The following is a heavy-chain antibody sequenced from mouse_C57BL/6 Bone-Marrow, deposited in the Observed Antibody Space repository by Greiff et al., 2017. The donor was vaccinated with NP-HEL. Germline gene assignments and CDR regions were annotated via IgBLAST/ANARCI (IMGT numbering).Heavy chain of an antibody. D-gene: IGHD2-3*01. Sequence: VKLVASGPELVKPGASVKISCKASGYSFTSYYIHWVKQRPGQGLEWIGWIYPGSGNTKYNEKFKGKATLTADTSSITAYMQRSSLTSEDTAVYYCATRWLLDYWGQGTTLTVSS. CDR2: IYPGSGNT. V-gene: IGHV1-66*01. CDR1: GYSFTSYY. CDR3: ATRWLLDY. J-gene: IGHJ2*01.